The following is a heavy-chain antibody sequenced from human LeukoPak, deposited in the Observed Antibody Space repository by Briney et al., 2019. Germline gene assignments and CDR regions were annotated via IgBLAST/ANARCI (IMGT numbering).Heavy chain of an antibody. CDR1: GYTFTSYG. J-gene: IGHJ6*03. CDR2: ISAYNGNT. D-gene: IGHD1-14*01. V-gene: IGHV1-18*01. Sequence: ASVKVSCKASGYTFTSYGISWVRQAPGQGLEWMGWISAYNGNTNYAQKLQGRVTMTTDTSTSTAYMELRSLRSDDTAVYYCARGSEEGTTPHYYYYYMDVWGKGTTVTVSS. CDR3: ARGSEEGTTPHYYYYYMDV.